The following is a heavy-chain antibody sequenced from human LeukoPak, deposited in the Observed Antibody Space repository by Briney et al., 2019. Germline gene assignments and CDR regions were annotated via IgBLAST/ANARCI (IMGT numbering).Heavy chain of an antibody. CDR1: GFTFTDYW. CDR3: ARDGTAPGLYFDL. V-gene: IGHV3-7*01. CDR2: IRQDGNEK. J-gene: IGHJ4*01. D-gene: IGHD6-13*01. Sequence: GGSLRLSCAVSGFTFTDYWMNWVSQAPGKGLEWVASIRQDGNEKSYMDAVKGRFTISRDNTRDSLYLQMSSLRVEDTAVYYCARDGTAPGLYFDLWGQGTLVTVSS.